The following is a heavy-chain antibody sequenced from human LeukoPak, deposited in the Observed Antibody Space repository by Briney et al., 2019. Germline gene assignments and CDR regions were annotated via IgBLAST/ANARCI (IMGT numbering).Heavy chain of an antibody. CDR1: GGPISSSSYY. Sequence: SETLSLTCTVSGGPISSSSYYWGWIRQPPGKGLEWIGSIYYSGSTYYNPSRKSRVTISVDTSKNQFSLKLSSVTAADTAVYYCANSVSVSSGWFDYWGQGTLVTVSS. V-gene: IGHV4-39*01. D-gene: IGHD6-19*01. J-gene: IGHJ4*02. CDR2: IYYSGST. CDR3: ANSVSVSSGWFDY.